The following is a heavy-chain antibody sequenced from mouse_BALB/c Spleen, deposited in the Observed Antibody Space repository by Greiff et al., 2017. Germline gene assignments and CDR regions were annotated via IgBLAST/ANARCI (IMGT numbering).Heavy chain of an antibody. V-gene: IGHV1-54*01. CDR2: INPGSGGT. Sequence: QVQLKESGAELVRPGTSVKVSCKASGYAFTNYLIEWVKQRPGQGLEWIGVINPGSGGTNYNEKFKGKATLTADKSSSTDYMQLSSLTSDDSAVYFCARSGYYGSSPNAMDYWGQGTSVTVSS. J-gene: IGHJ4*01. CDR1: GYAFTNYL. CDR3: ARSGYYGSSPNAMDY. D-gene: IGHD1-1*01.